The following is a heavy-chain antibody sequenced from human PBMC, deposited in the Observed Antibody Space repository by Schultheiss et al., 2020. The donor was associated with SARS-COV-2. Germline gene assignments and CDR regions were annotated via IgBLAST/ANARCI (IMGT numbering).Heavy chain of an antibody. Sequence: GGSLRLSCAASGFTVSSNYMSWVRQAPGKGLEWVSVIYSGGSTYYADSVKGRFTISRDNSKNTLYLQMNSLRAEDTAVYYCARSPQWLAFDYWGQGTLVTVSS. CDR1: GFTVSSNY. CDR3: ARSPQWLAFDY. V-gene: IGHV3-66*01. D-gene: IGHD6-19*01. J-gene: IGHJ4*02. CDR2: IYSGGST.